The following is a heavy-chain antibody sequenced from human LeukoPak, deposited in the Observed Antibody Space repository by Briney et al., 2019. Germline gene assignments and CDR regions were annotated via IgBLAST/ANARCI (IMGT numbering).Heavy chain of an antibody. Sequence: SVKVSCKASGGTFSSYAISWVRQAPGQGLEWMGRIIPILGIANYAQKFQGRVTITADKSTSTAYMELSSLRSEDTAVYYCARSSSIAARPSWVFDAFDIWGQGTMVTVSS. D-gene: IGHD6-6*01. CDR1: GGTFSSYA. J-gene: IGHJ3*02. CDR3: ARSSSIAARPSWVFDAFDI. V-gene: IGHV1-69*04. CDR2: IIPILGIA.